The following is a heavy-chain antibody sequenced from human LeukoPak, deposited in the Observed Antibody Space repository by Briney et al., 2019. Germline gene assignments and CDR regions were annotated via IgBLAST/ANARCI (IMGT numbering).Heavy chain of an antibody. Sequence: SQTLSLTCTVSGGSISSGSYYWSWIRQPAGKGLEWIGRIYTSGSTNYNPSLKSRVTISVDTSKNQFSLKLSSVTAADTAVYYCARQAIAAAVGWDWFDPWGQGTLVTVSS. J-gene: IGHJ5*02. CDR1: GGSISSGSYY. V-gene: IGHV4-61*02. D-gene: IGHD6-13*01. CDR2: IYTSGST. CDR3: ARQAIAAAVGWDWFDP.